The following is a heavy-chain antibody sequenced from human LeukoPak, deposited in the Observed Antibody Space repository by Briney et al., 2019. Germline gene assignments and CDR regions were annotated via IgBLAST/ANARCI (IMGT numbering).Heavy chain of an antibody. V-gene: IGHV5-51*01. D-gene: IGHD5-18*01. Sequence: GESLKISCKGSGYTFIRFWIGWVRQMPGKGLEWMGIIYPGDSETRYSPSFQGQVTISVDKSISTAYLKWSSLKASDTAIYYCARHGKYSSGYRYFDSWGQGTLVTVSS. J-gene: IGHJ4*02. CDR3: ARHGKYSSGYRYFDS. CDR2: IYPGDSET. CDR1: GYTFIRFW.